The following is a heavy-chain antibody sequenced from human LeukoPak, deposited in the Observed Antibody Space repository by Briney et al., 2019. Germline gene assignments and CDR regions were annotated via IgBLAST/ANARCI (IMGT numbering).Heavy chain of an antibody. D-gene: IGHD4-17*01. CDR3: AKSPGIVTYGDRSTAVDY. J-gene: IGHJ4*02. V-gene: IGHV3-30*18. CDR2: ISYDGTNK. CDR1: GFSFSYYG. Sequence: GGSLRLSCSASGFSFSYYGFHWVRQAPGKGLEWVALISYDGTNKYYADSVKGRFTISRDNSKNTLFLQMNSLRAEATAVYYCAKSPGIVTYGDRSTAVDYWGQGTLVTVSS.